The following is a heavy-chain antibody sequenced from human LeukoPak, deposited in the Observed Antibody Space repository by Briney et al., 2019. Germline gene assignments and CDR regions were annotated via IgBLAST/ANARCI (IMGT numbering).Heavy chain of an antibody. D-gene: IGHD3-16*01. Sequence: GGSLRLSCAASGFTFSSYSMNWVRQAPGKGLEWVSSISSSTSYIYYADSVKGRFTISRDNAKNSLYLQMDSLRAEDTAVYYCARDRDSIYPGGPFDYWGQGTLVTVSS. CDR3: ARDRDSIYPGGPFDY. CDR2: ISSSTSYI. J-gene: IGHJ4*02. CDR1: GFTFSSYS. V-gene: IGHV3-21*01.